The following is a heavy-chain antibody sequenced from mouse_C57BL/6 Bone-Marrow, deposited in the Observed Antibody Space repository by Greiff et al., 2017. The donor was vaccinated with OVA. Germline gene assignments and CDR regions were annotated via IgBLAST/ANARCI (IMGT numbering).Heavy chain of an antibody. Sequence: EVQLQESGPGLVKPSQSLSLTCSVTGYSITSGYYWNWIRQFPGNKLEWMGYISYDGSNNSNPSLKNRISITRDTSKNQFFLKLNSVTTEDTATYYCARDLSNWYFDVWGTGTTVTVSS. CDR2: ISYDGSN. V-gene: IGHV3-6*01. CDR1: GYSITSGYY. CDR3: ARDLSNWYFDV. J-gene: IGHJ1*03.